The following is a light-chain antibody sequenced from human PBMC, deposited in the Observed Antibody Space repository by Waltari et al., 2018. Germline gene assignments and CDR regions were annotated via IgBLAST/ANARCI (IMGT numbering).Light chain of an antibody. CDR3: CSYAGSNSWV. CDR2: EGS. CDR1: SSDVGSYKL. V-gene: IGLV2-23*01. Sequence: QSALTQTASVSVSPGPSITISCTGTSSDVGSYKLVSWYQQHPGKVPKFMIYEGSERPSGVSNRFSGTKSGNTATLTISGLQAEDEADYYCCSYAGSNSWVFGGGTKLTVV. J-gene: IGLJ3*02.